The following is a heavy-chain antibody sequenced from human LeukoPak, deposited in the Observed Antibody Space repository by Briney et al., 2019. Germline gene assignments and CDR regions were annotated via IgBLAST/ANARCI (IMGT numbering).Heavy chain of an antibody. CDR1: GFTFRTSG. J-gene: IGHJ4*02. V-gene: IGHV3-30*04. CDR2: MSSDGINT. Sequence: PGGSLRLSCATSGFTFRTSGVHWVRQAPGKGLEWVALMSSDGINTYYADSVKGRFTVSRDSSKDILYLQMNSLRADDTAIYYCAKDHAGSGRAFEYWGQGTLVTVSS. CDR3: AKDHAGSGRAFEY. D-gene: IGHD3-10*01.